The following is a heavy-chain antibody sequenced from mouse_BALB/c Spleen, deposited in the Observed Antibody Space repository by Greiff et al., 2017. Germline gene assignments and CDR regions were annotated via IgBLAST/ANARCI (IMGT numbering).Heavy chain of an antibody. V-gene: IGHV1-69*01. CDR2: IDTSDSYT. Sequence: VQLQQPGAELVMPGASVKMSCKASGYTFTDYWMHWVKQRPGQGLEWIGAIDTSDSYTSYNQKFKGKATLTVDESSSTAYMQLSSLTSEDSAVYYCASGGPLAWFAYWGQGTLVTVSA. CDR3: ASGGPLAWFAY. J-gene: IGHJ3*01. CDR1: GYTFTDYW.